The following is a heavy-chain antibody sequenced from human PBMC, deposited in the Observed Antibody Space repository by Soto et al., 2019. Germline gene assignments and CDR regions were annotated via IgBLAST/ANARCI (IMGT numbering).Heavy chain of an antibody. V-gene: IGHV3-23*01. CDR3: AKEHIVVVTAPCYYFDY. CDR2: ISGSGGSK. D-gene: IGHD2-21*02. Sequence: GSLILSCAASVLTYRSYAMSWARQAPWKWLEWVSAISGSGGSKYYAASVKGRFTISRDNSKNTMYLQMNSLRAEDTAVYSCAKEHIVVVTAPCYYFDYWGQGTLVTLSS. J-gene: IGHJ4*02. CDR1: VLTYRSYA.